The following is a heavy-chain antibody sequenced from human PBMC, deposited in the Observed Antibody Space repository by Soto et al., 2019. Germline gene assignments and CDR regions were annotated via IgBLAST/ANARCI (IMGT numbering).Heavy chain of an antibody. D-gene: IGHD6-6*01. CDR3: ARDSARPRETYYYYYGMDV. CDR2: IIPIFGTA. J-gene: IGHJ6*02. CDR1: GGTFSSYA. Sequence: SVKLSCTASGGTFSSYAISWVRQAPGQGLEWMGGIIPIFGTANYAQKFQGRVTITADESTSTAYMELSSLRSEDTAVYYCARDSARPRETYYYYYGMDVWGQGTTVTVSS. V-gene: IGHV1-69*13.